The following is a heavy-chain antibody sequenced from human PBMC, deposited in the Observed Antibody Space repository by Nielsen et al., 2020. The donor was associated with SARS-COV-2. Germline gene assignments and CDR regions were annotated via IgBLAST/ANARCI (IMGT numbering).Heavy chain of an antibody. D-gene: IGHD6-13*01. V-gene: IGHV3-23*01. CDR1: GFTFSSYA. CDR3: AKTPGSSSWSDLLFDY. CDR2: ISGSGGST. Sequence: GGSLRLSCAASGFTFSSYAMSWVRQAPGKGLEWVSAISGSGGSTYYADSVKGRFTISRDNSKNTLYLQMNSLRAEDTAVYFCAKTPGSSSWSDLLFDYWGQGILVTVSS. J-gene: IGHJ4*02.